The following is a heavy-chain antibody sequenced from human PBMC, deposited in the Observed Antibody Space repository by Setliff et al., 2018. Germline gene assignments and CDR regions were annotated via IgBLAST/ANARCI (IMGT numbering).Heavy chain of an antibody. CDR3: VGDPPQSGYAFAI. CDR1: GLTLINNG. CDR2: IWHDGTNK. D-gene: IGHD7-27*01. V-gene: IGHV3-33*01. Sequence: GGSLRLSCAASGLTLINNGFHWVRQAPGKGLEWVAIIWHDGTNKYYADSVEGRFDISRDSSKNTVYLQMNSLREEDTALYYCVGDPPQSGYAFAIWGQGTMVTVSS. J-gene: IGHJ3*02.